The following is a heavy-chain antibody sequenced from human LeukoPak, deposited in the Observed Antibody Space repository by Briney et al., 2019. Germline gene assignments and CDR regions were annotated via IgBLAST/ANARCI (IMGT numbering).Heavy chain of an antibody. J-gene: IGHJ4*02. CDR2: ISSSGSTM. D-gene: IGHD6-19*01. CDR1: GFTFSTHE. CDR3: ARDLATGWGSLDF. V-gene: IGHV3-48*03. Sequence: GGSLRLSCAASGFTFSTHEMHWVRQGPGKGLEWVSYISSSGSTMYYADSVKGRFTISRDNAKNSLFLQMNSLRAEDTAVYYCARDLATGWGSLDFWDQGTLVTVSS.